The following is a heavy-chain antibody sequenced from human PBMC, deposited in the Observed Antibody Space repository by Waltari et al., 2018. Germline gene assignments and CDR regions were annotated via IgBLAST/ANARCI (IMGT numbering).Heavy chain of an antibody. V-gene: IGHV4-59*01. J-gene: IGHJ5*02. Sequence: QVQLQESGPSLLQPSETLSLICTVSGGSISGFYWSWVRQPPGKGLDWIGYIYYTGSTNFNPALKSRVTMSGDTAKNQFSLKLSSVTAADTAFYYCARGGGGDWEWFDPWGQGTLVTVSS. CDR2: IYYTGST. CDR1: GGSISGFY. CDR3: ARGGGGDWEWFDP. D-gene: IGHD2-21*02.